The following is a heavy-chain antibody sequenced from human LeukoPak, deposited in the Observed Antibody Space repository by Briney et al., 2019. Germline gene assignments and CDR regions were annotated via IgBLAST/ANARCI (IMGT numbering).Heavy chain of an antibody. J-gene: IGHJ4*02. Sequence: PSETLSLTCTVSGGSISSYYWSWIRQPPGKGLEWIGYIYYSGSTNYNPSLKSRVTISVDTSKNQFSLKLSSVTAADTAVYYCAAYGGNSGPIFDYWGQGTLVTVSS. CDR2: IYYSGST. D-gene: IGHD4-23*01. CDR1: GGSISSYY. CDR3: AAYGGNSGPIFDY. V-gene: IGHV4-59*01.